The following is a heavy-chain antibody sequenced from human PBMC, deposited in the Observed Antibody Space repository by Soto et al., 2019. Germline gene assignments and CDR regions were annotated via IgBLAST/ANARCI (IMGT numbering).Heavy chain of an antibody. V-gene: IGHV4-39*01. CDR1: GGSISSSSYY. J-gene: IGHJ4*02. Sequence: QLQLQESGPGLVKPSEILSLTCTVSGGSISSSSYYWGWIRQPPGKGLEWIGSIYYSGSTYYNPSLKGRVTISVDTSKNQFSLKLSSVTAADTAVYYCAAYSSSSGGNFDYWGQGTLVTVSS. CDR3: AAYSSSSGGNFDY. CDR2: IYYSGST. D-gene: IGHD6-6*01.